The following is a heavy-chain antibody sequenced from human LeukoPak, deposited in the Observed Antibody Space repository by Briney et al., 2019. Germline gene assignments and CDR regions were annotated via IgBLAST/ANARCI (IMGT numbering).Heavy chain of an antibody. CDR3: AKPLQVGAAGGDSFDI. CDR2: IYDNGDA. D-gene: IGHD1-26*01. CDR1: GVSISSSY. J-gene: IGHJ3*02. Sequence: WETLSLTCTVSGVSISSSYWTWIRQSPGQGLEWIGFIYDNGDANYNPSLKSRVTISLDTSKSQLSLKLKSVNVADTAVYYCAKPLQVGAAGGDSFDIWGPGTMVTVSS. V-gene: IGHV4-59*08.